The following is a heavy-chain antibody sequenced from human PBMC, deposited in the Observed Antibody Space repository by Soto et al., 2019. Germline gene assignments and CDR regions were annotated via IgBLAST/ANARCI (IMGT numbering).Heavy chain of an antibody. V-gene: IGHV5-51*01. J-gene: IGHJ3*02. Sequence: GESLKISCKGSGYSFTSYWIGWVRQMPGKGLEWMGIIYPGDSDTRYSPSFQGQVTISADKSISTAYLQWSSLKASDTAMYYCAGQRAYYYDSSGYYDAFDIWGQGTMVTVSS. CDR1: GYSFTSYW. D-gene: IGHD3-22*01. CDR2: IYPGDSDT. CDR3: AGQRAYYYDSSGYYDAFDI.